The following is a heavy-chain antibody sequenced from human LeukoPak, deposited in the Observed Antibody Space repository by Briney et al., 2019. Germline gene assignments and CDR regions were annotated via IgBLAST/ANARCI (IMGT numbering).Heavy chain of an antibody. Sequence: GGSLRLSCAASGFTFSSYAMSWVRQAPGKGLEWVSAISGSGGSTYYADSVKGRFTIPRDNSKNTLYLQMNSLRAEDTAVYYCAKVLTGYGELFDYWGQGTLVTVSS. CDR1: GFTFSSYA. J-gene: IGHJ4*02. CDR2: ISGSGGST. D-gene: IGHD4-17*01. V-gene: IGHV3-23*01. CDR3: AKVLTGYGELFDY.